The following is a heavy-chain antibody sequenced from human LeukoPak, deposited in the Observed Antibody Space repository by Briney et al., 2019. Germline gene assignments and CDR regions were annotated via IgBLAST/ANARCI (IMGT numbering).Heavy chain of an antibody. V-gene: IGHV3-30*18. CDR1: GFTFYSYG. D-gene: IGHD1-1*01. CDR3: AKGSGSTGY. CDR2: ISFDGSNT. J-gene: IGHJ4*02. Sequence: GKSLSLSCAASGFTFYSYGLHWVRQAPGKGLEWVSFISFDGSNTYYADFVKGRFTISRDNTKNTLYLQMNSLGPEDTAIYFCAKGSGSTGYWGPGTLVIVSS.